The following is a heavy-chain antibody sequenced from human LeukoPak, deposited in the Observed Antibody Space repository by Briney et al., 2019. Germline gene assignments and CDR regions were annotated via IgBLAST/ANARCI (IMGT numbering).Heavy chain of an antibody. J-gene: IGHJ3*02. CDR3: AREKVVVAATEGVAFDI. CDR2: INPNSGGT. V-gene: IGHV1-2*02. CDR1: GYTFTGYY. Sequence: GASVKVSCKASGYTFTGYYMHWVRQTPGQGLEWMGWINPNSGGTNYAQKFQGRVTMTRDTSISTAYMELSRLRSDDTAVYYCAREKVVVAATEGVAFDIWGQGTMVTVS. D-gene: IGHD2-15*01.